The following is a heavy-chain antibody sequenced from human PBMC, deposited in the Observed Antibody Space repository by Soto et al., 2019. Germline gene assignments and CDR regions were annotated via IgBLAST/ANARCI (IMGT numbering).Heavy chain of an antibody. V-gene: IGHV4-39*01. D-gene: IGHD6-13*01. CDR3: ARLHLMYSSSWYNYFDY. Sequence: QLQLQESGPGLVKPSETLSLTCTVSGGSISSSSYYWGWIRQPPGKGLEWIGSIYYSGSTYYNPSLKSRVTISVDTSKNQFSLKLSSVTAADTAVYYCARLHLMYSSSWYNYFDYWGQGTLVTVSS. CDR1: GGSISSSSYY. J-gene: IGHJ4*02. CDR2: IYYSGST.